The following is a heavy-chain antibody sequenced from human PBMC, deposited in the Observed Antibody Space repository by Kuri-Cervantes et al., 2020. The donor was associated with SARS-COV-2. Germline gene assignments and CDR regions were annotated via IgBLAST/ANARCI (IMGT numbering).Heavy chain of an antibody. CDR1: GGSFSAYY. D-gene: IGHD3-16*01. CDR2: INHSGST. Sequence: SETLSLTCAVYGGSFSAYYWSWIRQPPGKGLEWIGEINHSGSTNYNPSLKSRVTISVDTSKHQLSLKLSSVTAADTAVYYCAGSPGGVFDCWGQRTLVTVSS. CDR3: AGSPGGVFDC. V-gene: IGHV4-34*01. J-gene: IGHJ4*02.